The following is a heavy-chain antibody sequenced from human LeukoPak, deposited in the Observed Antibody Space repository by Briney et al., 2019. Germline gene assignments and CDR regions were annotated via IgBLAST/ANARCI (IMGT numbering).Heavy chain of an antibody. J-gene: IGHJ6*03. CDR1: GGSISSHY. V-gene: IGHV4-59*11. D-gene: IGHD6-13*01. CDR2: IYYSGST. Sequence: PSGTLSLTCTVSGGSISSHYWSWIRQPPGKGLEWIGYIYYSGSTNYNPSLKSRVTISVDTSKNQFSLKLSSVTAADTAVYYCARDLGAAGAYYYYMDVWGKGTTVTVSS. CDR3: ARDLGAAGAYYYYMDV.